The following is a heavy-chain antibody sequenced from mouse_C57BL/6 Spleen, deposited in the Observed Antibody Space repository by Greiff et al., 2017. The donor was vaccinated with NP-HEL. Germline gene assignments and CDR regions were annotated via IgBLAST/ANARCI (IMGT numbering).Heavy chain of an antibody. Sequence: EVQLVESEGGLVQPGSSMKLSCTASGFTFSDYYMAWVRQVPEKGLEWVANINYDGSSTYYLDSLKSRFIISRDNAKNILYLQMSSLKSEDTATYYCARDYGGRMDYWGQGTSVTVSS. J-gene: IGHJ4*01. D-gene: IGHD1-1*02. V-gene: IGHV5-16*01. CDR2: INYDGSST. CDR1: GFTFSDYY. CDR3: ARDYGGRMDY.